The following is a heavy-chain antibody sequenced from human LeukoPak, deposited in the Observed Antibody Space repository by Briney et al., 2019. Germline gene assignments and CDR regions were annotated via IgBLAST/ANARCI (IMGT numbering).Heavy chain of an antibody. V-gene: IGHV3-74*01. CDR3: ARDGSSWSNWLDP. J-gene: IGHJ5*02. CDR2: TNSDGSST. CDR1: GFTLSSHW. D-gene: IGHD6-13*01. Sequence: GGSLRLSCAASGFTLSSHWMHWVRQAPGKGLVWVSRTNSDGSSTSYADSVKGRFTISRDNAKNMLYLQMNSLRAEDTAVYYCARDGSSWSNWLDPWGQATLGTVSS.